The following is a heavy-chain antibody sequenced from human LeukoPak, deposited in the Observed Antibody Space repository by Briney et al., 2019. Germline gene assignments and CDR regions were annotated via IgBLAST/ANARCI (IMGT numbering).Heavy chain of an antibody. Sequence: SETLSLTCAVYGGSFSGYYWSWIRQPPGKGLEWIGEINHSGSTNYNPSLKSRVTISVDTSKNQFSLKLSSVTAADTAVYYCARDGSRYCSSTSCYYGFDSWGQGTLVTVSS. CDR1: GGSFSGYY. D-gene: IGHD2-2*01. CDR3: ARDGSRYCSSTSCYYGFDS. V-gene: IGHV4-34*01. J-gene: IGHJ5*01. CDR2: INHSGST.